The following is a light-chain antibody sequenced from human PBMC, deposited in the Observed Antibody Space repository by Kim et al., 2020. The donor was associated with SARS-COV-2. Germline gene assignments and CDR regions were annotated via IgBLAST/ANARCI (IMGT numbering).Light chain of an antibody. CDR2: GAS. CDR3: QQHGRPPYS. Sequence: SPEVGATHSCRASQSVPNNYVVWYQHKPGQAPRLLIYGASNRATGIPDRFSASGSGTDYILTISTLEPEDSAVYYCQQHGRPPYSFGQGTKLEI. V-gene: IGKV3-20*01. CDR1: QSVPNNY. J-gene: IGKJ2*01.